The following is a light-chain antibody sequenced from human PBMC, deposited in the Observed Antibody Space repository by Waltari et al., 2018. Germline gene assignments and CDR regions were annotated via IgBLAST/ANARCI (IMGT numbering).Light chain of an antibody. Sequence: DIQMTQSPSSLSPSVGDRVTITCQASQDISDYLNWYQQKPGKAPKLLIYDASNLETGVPSRFSGRGSGTDFTFTISSLQPEDIATYYCQHYDNLPRFGPGTKVDIK. CDR1: QDISDY. CDR3: QHYDNLPR. CDR2: DAS. J-gene: IGKJ3*01. V-gene: IGKV1-33*01.